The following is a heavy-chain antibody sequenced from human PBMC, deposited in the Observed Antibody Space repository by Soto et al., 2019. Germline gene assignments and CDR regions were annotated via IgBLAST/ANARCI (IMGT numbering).Heavy chain of an antibody. CDR2: ISGSGGST. Sequence: PGGSLRLSCAASGFTFSSYAMSGVRQAPGKGLEWVSAISGSGGSTYYADSVKCRFTISRDNSKNTLYLQMNSLRAEDTAVYYCAKGDYDSSGGYIEPGYYVDYWGQGTLVTVSS. V-gene: IGHV3-23*01. CDR3: AKGDYDSSGGYIEPGYYVDY. J-gene: IGHJ4*02. D-gene: IGHD3-22*01. CDR1: GFTFSSYA.